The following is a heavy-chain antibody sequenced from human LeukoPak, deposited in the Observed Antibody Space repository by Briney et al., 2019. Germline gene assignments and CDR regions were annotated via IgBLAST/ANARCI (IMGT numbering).Heavy chain of an antibody. D-gene: IGHD2-15*01. V-gene: IGHV3-13*01. CDR1: GFTFSSYD. J-gene: IGHJ4*02. CDR2: IGTAGDT. CDR3: ARRYRYSSDY. Sequence: PGGSLRLSCAASGFTFSSYDMHWVRQATGKGLEWVSAIGTAGDTYYPGSVKGRFTISRDNAKNTLYLQMNSLRAEDTAVYYCARRYRYSSDYWGQGTLVTVSS.